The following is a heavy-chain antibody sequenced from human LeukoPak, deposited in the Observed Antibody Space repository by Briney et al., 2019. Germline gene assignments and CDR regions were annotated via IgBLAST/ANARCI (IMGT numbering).Heavy chain of an antibody. D-gene: IGHD3-22*01. CDR3: AKEDVVVITIRYFQH. Sequence: PGGSLRLSCAASGFTFSSYGMHWVRQAPGKGLEWVAVISYDGSNKYYADSVKGRFTISRDNSKNTLYLQMNSLRTEDTAIYYCAKEDVVVITIRYFQHWGQGTLVTVPS. CDR2: ISYDGSNK. J-gene: IGHJ1*01. CDR1: GFTFSSYG. V-gene: IGHV3-30*18.